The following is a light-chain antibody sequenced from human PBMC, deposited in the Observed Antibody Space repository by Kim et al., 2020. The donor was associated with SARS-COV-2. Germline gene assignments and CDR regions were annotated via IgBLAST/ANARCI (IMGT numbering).Light chain of an antibody. CDR1: QSVNSN. J-gene: IGKJ4*01. Sequence: EMESTQSPATLSVSPGERATLSCRASQSVNSNLAWYQQKPGQAPRLLISRASTRASDIPARFAGSGSGTEFTLTISSLQSEDFAVYYCQHYNNWPLTFGGGTKVDIK. V-gene: IGKV3-15*01. CDR3: QHYNNWPLT. CDR2: RAS.